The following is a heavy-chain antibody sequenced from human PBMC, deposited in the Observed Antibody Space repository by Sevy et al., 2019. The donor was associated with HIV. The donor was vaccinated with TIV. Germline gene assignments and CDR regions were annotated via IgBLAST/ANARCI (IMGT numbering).Heavy chain of an antibody. D-gene: IGHD3-3*01. V-gene: IGHV3-23*01. Sequence: GGSLRLSCTTSGFTFNNHAMTWVRQAPGQGLEWVSTISGGGDTNYEDSVKGRFTSSRDNSKNTLFLQMNSLRAEDTALYYCAKDHYTAVPIFGVVPPGYYGLDVWGQGTTVTVSS. J-gene: IGHJ6*02. CDR2: ISGGGDT. CDR1: GFTFNNHA. CDR3: AKDHYTAVPIFGVVPPGYYGLDV.